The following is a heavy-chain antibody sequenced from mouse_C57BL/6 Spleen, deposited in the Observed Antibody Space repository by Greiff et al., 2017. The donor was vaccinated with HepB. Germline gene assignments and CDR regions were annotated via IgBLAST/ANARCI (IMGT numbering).Heavy chain of an antibody. J-gene: IGHJ2*01. Sequence: QVQLKQPGAELVKPGASVKLSCKASGYTFTSYWMQWVKQRPGQGLEWIGEIDPSDSYTNYNQKFKGKATLTVDTSSSTAYMQLSSLTSEDSAVYYWARGGGAGSFDYWGQGTTLTVSS. D-gene: IGHD3-3*01. V-gene: IGHV1-50*01. CDR1: GYTFTSYW. CDR3: ARGGGAGSFDY. CDR2: IDPSDSYT.